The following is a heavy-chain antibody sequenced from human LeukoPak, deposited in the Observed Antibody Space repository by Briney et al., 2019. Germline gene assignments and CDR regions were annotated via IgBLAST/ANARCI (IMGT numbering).Heavy chain of an antibody. J-gene: IGHJ4*02. V-gene: IGHV3-30*04. CDR3: ARDSRDYVWGSYRFWYYFDY. D-gene: IGHD3-16*02. Sequence: PGRSLRLSCAASGFTFSSYAMHWVRQAPGKGLEWVAVISYDGSNKYYADSVKGRFTISRDNSKNTLYLQMNSLRAEDTAVYYCARDSRDYVWGSYRFWYYFDYWGQGTLVTVSS. CDR2: ISYDGSNK. CDR1: GFTFSSYA.